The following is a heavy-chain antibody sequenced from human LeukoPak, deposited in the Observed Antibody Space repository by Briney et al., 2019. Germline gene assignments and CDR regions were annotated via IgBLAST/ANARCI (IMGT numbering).Heavy chain of an antibody. CDR2: INRSGDYT. V-gene: IGHV3-23*01. J-gene: IGHJ4*02. Sequence: GRSLRLSCAASGFTFSNYAMSWVRQAPGKGLEWVSSINRSGDYTYYADSVKGRFTISRDSSKNTLYLQMNSLRVEDTAVYYCVREDTPATANYWGQGTLVTISS. CDR1: GFTFSNYA. D-gene: IGHD2-21*02. CDR3: VREDTPATANY.